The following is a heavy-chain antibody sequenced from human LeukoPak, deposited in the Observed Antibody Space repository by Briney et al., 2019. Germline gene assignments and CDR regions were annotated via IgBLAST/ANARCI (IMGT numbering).Heavy chain of an antibody. CDR2: IYSSGST. CDR1: GGSISSSSYY. J-gene: IGHJ4*02. D-gene: IGHD6-19*01. Sequence: SETLSLTCSVSGGSISSSSYYWGWIRQPPGKGLEWIGSIYSSGSTYYSPSLKSRVTISVDTSKNQFSLRLTSVTAADTAVYYCATSEWLVRGGDDYWGQGTLVTVSS. CDR3: ATSEWLVRGGDDY. V-gene: IGHV4-39*01.